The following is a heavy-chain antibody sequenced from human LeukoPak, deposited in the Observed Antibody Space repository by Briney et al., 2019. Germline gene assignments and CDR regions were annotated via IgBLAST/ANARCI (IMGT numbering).Heavy chain of an antibody. V-gene: IGHV3-7*01. D-gene: IGHD3-22*01. J-gene: IGHJ4*02. CDR3: ARDYYDSSGYYHVGYFDY. CDR1: GFTFSSYW. CDR2: IKQDGSEK. Sequence: GSLRLSCAASGFTFSSYWMSWVRQAPGKGLEWVANIKQDGSEKYYVDSVKGRFTISRDNAKNSLCLQMNSLRAEDTAVYYCARDYYDSSGYYHVGYFDYWGQGTLVTVSS.